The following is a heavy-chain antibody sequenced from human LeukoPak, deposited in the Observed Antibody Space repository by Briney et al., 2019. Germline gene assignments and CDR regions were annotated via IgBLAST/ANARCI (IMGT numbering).Heavy chain of an antibody. CDR1: GFTFSSYS. Sequence: GGSLRLSCAASGFTFSSYSMNWVRQAPGKGLEWVSSISSSSSYIYYADSVKGRFTISRDNAKNSLYLQMNSLRAEDTAVYYCARQDSSGWYGKYYFDYWGQGTLVTVSS. V-gene: IGHV3-21*01. D-gene: IGHD6-19*01. J-gene: IGHJ4*02. CDR2: ISSSSSYI. CDR3: ARQDSSGWYGKYYFDY.